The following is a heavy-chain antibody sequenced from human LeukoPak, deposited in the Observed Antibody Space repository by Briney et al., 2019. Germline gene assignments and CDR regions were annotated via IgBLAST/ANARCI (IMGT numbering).Heavy chain of an antibody. J-gene: IGHJ4*02. Sequence: PSETLSLTCTVSGGSISSYYWSWIRQPPGKGLEWIGYIYYSGSTYYNPSLKSRVTISVDTSKNQFSLKLSSVTAADTAVYYCARVAVTTLDYWGQGTLVTVSS. CDR1: GGSISSYY. CDR3: ARVAVTTLDY. D-gene: IGHD4-17*01. V-gene: IGHV4-59*08. CDR2: IYYSGST.